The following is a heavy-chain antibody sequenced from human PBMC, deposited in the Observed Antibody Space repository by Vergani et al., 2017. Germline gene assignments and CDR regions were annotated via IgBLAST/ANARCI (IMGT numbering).Heavy chain of an antibody. CDR1: GFSFSDHY. CDR3: ARDHRDYNNYPGTFDI. J-gene: IGHJ3*02. D-gene: IGHD5-24*01. Sequence: QVQLVESGGGLVKPGGSLRLSCAASGFSFSDHYMTWIRQAPGKGLEWVSYISNSGNTIEYADSVQGRFSIARDNAKSSLFLQMDSLRAEDTAVYYCARDHRDYNNYPGTFDIWGQGSMVTVSS. V-gene: IGHV3-11*01. CDR2: ISNSGNTI.